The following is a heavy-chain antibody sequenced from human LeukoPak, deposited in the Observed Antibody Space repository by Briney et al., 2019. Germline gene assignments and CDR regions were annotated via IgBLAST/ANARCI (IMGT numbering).Heavy chain of an antibody. CDR1: GFTFSNAW. Sequence: PGGSLRLSCAASGFTFSNAWMTWVRQAPGKGLDWVGRIKSNPDSGTTEYAAPVKGRFTISRDDSKNTLFLQMKSLKTEDTALYYCGGFGYWGQGTLVTVSS. J-gene: IGHJ4*02. CDR2: IKSNPDSGTT. V-gene: IGHV3-15*01. CDR3: GGFGY.